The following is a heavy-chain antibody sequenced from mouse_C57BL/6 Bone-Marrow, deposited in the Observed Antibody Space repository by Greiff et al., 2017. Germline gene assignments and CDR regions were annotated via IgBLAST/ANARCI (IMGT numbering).Heavy chain of an antibody. V-gene: IGHV5-6*01. CDR1: GFTFSSYG. Sequence: EVNLVESGGDLVKPGGSLKLSCAASGFTFSSYGMSWVRQTPDKRLEWVATISSGGSYTYYPDSVKGRFTISRDNAKNTLYLQMSSLKSEDTAMYYCARHWLLDYWGQGTTLTVSS. CDR3: ARHWLLDY. D-gene: IGHD2-3*01. CDR2: ISSGGSYT. J-gene: IGHJ2*01.